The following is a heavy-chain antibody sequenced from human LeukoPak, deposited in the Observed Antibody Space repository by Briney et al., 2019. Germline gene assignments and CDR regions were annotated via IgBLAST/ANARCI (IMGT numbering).Heavy chain of an antibody. V-gene: IGHV1-8*01. CDR3: AGEVTRGVYDY. CDR2: MNPNSGNT. D-gene: IGHD3-10*01. CDR1: GYTFTSYD. Sequence: GASVKVSCKASGYTFTSYDINWVRQATGQGLEWMGWMNPNSGNTGYAQTFQGRVTMTRDTSMSTAYMDLSSLRSDDTAVYYCAGEVTRGVYDYWGQGTLVTVSS. J-gene: IGHJ4*02.